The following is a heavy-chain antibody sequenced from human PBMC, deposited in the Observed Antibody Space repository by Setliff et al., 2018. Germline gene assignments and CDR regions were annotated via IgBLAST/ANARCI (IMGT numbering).Heavy chain of an antibody. CDR3: VRDRTAYSYGLDV. CDR2: IYHNGST. D-gene: IGHD5-18*01. Sequence: PSETLSLTCTVSGGSISPYFWSWVRQPPGKGLEWIGYIYHNGSTNFNPSLKTRVTMSVDTSKNQFALNLKSVTAADTAVYYCVRDRTAYSYGLDVWGQGTTVTVS. J-gene: IGHJ6*02. V-gene: IGHV4-59*01. CDR1: GGSISPYF.